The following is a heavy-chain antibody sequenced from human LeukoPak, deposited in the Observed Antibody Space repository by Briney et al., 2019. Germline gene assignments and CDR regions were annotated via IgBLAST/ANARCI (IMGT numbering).Heavy chain of an antibody. CDR1: GGSISSYY. CDR2: IYYSGST. J-gene: IGHJ5*02. CDR3: ARHYGP. V-gene: IGHV4-59*08. D-gene: IGHD3-10*01. Sequence: SETLSLTCTVSGGSISSYYWSCIRQPPGKGLEWIGYIYYSGSTYYNPSLKSRVTISVDTSKNQFSLKLNSVTAADTAVYYCARHYGPWGQGTLVTVSS.